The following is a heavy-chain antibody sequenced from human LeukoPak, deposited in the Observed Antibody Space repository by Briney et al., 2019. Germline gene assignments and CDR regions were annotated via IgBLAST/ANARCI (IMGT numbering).Heavy chain of an antibody. CDR3: ARDNDPGRGHFDY. D-gene: IGHD1-1*01. Sequence: MSSETLSLTCAVSGGSISSGGYSWSWIRQPPGKGLEWIGYIYHSGSTYYNPSLKSRVTISVDGSKNQFSLKLSSVTAADTAVYYCARDNDPGRGHFDYWGQGTLVTVSS. CDR2: IYHSGST. J-gene: IGHJ4*02. V-gene: IGHV4-30-2*01. CDR1: GGSISSGGYS.